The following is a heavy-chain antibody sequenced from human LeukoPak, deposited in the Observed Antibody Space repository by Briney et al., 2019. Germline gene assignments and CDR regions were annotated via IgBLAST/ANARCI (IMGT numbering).Heavy chain of an antibody. CDR1: GFTFSSYA. CDR2: ISSNGGST. D-gene: IGHD6-13*01. J-gene: IGHJ4*02. CDR3: ARAGSSWSDENYFDY. V-gene: IGHV3-64*01. Sequence: HPGGSLRLSCAASGFTFSSYAMHWVRQAPGKGLEYVSAISSNGGSTYYANSVKGRFTISRDNSKNTLYLQMGSLRAEDMAVYYCARAGSSWSDENYFDYWGQGTLVTVSS.